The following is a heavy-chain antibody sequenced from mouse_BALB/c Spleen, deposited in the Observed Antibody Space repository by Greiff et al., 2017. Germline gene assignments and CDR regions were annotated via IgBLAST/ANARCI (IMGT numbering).Heavy chain of an antibody. Sequence: EVQLQQSGAELVGSWASVKMSCTASGFNFKDYYMHWVKQRPEQGLEWIGWIDPENGDNEYAPKLQGKTTMTADTSSNTAYLQLSSLTSEVTAVYYCNAYGSYVFLDYWGQGTTLTVSS. V-gene: IGHV14-4*02. J-gene: IGHJ2*01. CDR3: NAYGSYVFLDY. D-gene: IGHD1-1*02. CDR2: IDPENGDN. CDR1: GFNFKDYY.